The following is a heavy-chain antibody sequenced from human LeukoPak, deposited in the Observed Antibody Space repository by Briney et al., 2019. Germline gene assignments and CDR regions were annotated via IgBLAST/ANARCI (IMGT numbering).Heavy chain of an antibody. D-gene: IGHD5-24*01. J-gene: IGHJ5*02. CDR3: AKQFVDI. Sequence: PGGSLRLSYAASGFTFTNYAMNWVRQAPGKGLEWVSSISGSGDDTSYADSVKGRFTISRDNSRNTLYLQMNSLRAEDTAVYYCAKQFVDIWGQGTLVTVSS. CDR1: GFTFTNYA. V-gene: IGHV3-23*01. CDR2: ISGSGDDT.